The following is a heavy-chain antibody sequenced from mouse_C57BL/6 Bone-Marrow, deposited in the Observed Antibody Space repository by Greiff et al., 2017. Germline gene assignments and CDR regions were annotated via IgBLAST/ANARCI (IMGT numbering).Heavy chain of an antibody. CDR2: IHPTSGST. V-gene: IGHV1-64*01. CDR3: AKYCYGSSHGYFDV. Sequence: QVQLKQPGAELVKPGASVKLSCKASGYTFTSYWMHWVKQRPGQGLEWIGMIHPTSGSTNYNEKFKSKATLTVDKSSSTAYMPLSSLTSEVSAVYYCAKYCYGSSHGYFDVWGTGTTVTVSA. D-gene: IGHD1-1*01. J-gene: IGHJ1*03. CDR1: GYTFTSYW.